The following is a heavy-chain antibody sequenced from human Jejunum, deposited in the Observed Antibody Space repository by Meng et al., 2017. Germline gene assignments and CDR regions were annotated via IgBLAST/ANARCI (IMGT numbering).Heavy chain of an antibody. Sequence: QGQLQASGPGLVKPSGTLSLTCAVPGCSITSTKWWSWVRQTPGKGLEWIGEVFHSGTPNYNPSLMSRLTMSVDKSKNQFSLNLTSVTAADTAVYYCASRPVGIRTYYFDCWGQGTLVTVSS. J-gene: IGHJ4*02. V-gene: IGHV4-4*02. D-gene: IGHD2-21*01. CDR1: GCSITSTKW. CDR2: VFHSGTP. CDR3: ASRPVGIRTYYFDC.